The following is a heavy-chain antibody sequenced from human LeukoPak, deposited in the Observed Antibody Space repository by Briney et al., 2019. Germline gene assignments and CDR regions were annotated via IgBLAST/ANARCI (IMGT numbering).Heavy chain of an antibody. CDR1: GFTFSGSA. V-gene: IGHV3-73*01. Sequence: PGGSLTLSCAASGFTFSGSAMHWVRQPSGKGLEWVGRIRSKANSYATPYAASVKGRFTISREDSKNTAYLQMNSLKTEDTAVYYCTRRYYYYYYMDVWGKGTTVTVSS. CDR2: IRSKANSYAT. CDR3: TRRYYYYYYMDV. J-gene: IGHJ6*03.